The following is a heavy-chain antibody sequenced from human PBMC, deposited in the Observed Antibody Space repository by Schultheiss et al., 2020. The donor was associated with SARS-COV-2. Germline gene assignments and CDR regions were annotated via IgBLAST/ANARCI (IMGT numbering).Heavy chain of an antibody. CDR2: IYYSGST. J-gene: IGHJ6*02. Sequence: SETLSLTCTVSGGSISSGGYYWSWIRQHPGKGLEWIGYIYYSGSTYYNPSLKSRVTISVDTSKNQFSLKLGSVTAADTAVYYCARGVAEPIDYYYYYGMDVWGQGTTVTVSS. V-gene: IGHV4-31*03. CDR3: ARGVAEPIDYYYYYGMDV. CDR1: GGSISSGGYY. D-gene: IGHD2-15*01.